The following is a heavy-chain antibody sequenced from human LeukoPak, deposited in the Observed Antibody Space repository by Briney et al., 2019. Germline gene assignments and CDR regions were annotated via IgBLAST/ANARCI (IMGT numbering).Heavy chain of an antibody. CDR3: ARATSIAARPLFGY. CDR2: INPNSGGT. CDR1: GGTFSSYA. Sequence: ASVKVSCKASGGTFSSYAISWVRQAPGQGLEWMGWINPNSGGTNYAQKFQGRVTMTRDTSISTAYMELSRLRSDDTAVYYCARATSIAARPLFGYWGQGTLVTVSS. J-gene: IGHJ4*02. D-gene: IGHD6-6*01. V-gene: IGHV1-2*02.